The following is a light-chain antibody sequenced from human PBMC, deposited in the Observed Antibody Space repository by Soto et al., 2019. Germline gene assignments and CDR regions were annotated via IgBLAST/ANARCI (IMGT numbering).Light chain of an antibody. J-gene: IGLJ3*02. CDR2: RNN. CDR1: SSNIGSNY. Sequence: LTQPPSASGTPGQRVTISCSGSSSNIGSNYVYWYQQLPGTAPKLLIYRNNQRPSGVPDRFSGSKSGTSASLAISGLRSEDEADYYCAAWDDSLSGWVFGGGTQLTVL. V-gene: IGLV1-47*01. CDR3: AAWDDSLSGWV.